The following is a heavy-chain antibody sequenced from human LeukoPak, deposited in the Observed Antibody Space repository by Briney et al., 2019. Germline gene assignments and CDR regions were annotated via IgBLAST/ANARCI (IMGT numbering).Heavy chain of an antibody. V-gene: IGHV3-7*01. J-gene: IGHJ4*02. Sequence: GGSLRLSCAASEFIFNRSWMNWVRQAPGKGLEWVANMDPSGSHKRYVDSVKGRSTISKDNPGTSLYLDMYGLRAEDTAIYYCAIWTSGNYWGQGTLVTVSS. CDR2: MDPSGSHK. CDR1: EFIFNRSW. D-gene: IGHD1-1*01. CDR3: AIWTSGNY.